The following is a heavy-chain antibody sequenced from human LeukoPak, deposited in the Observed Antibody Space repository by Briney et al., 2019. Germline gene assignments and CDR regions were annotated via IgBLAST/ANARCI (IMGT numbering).Heavy chain of an antibody. D-gene: IGHD1-20*01. CDR1: GYSFTSYW. CDR3: ARRSFLTGTTLGAFDI. CDR2: IYPGDSDT. Sequence: GESLKISCKGSGYSFTSYWIGWVRQMPGKGLEWMGIIYPGDSDTRYSPSFQGQVTISADKSISTAYLQWSSLKASDTAMYYCARRSFLTGTTLGAFDIWGQGTMVTVSS. J-gene: IGHJ3*02. V-gene: IGHV5-51*01.